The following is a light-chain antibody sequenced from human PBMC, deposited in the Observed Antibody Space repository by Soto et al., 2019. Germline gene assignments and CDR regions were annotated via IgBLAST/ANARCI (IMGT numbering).Light chain of an antibody. Sequence: DIKMTQSPSTLSASVGDRVTITCRASQSISSWLAWYQQKPGKAPKLLIYQASSLQSGVPSRFSGSGSETEFTLTISSLLPDDFATYFCQQYKSYFRTFGQGTKVDI. CDR3: QQYKSYFRT. CDR2: QAS. V-gene: IGKV1-5*03. J-gene: IGKJ1*01. CDR1: QSISSW.